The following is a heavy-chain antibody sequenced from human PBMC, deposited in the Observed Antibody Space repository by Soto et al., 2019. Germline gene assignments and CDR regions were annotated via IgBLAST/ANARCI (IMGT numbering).Heavy chain of an antibody. D-gene: IGHD3-22*01. CDR1: GDTLSTYY. CDR2: INPRSGKT. V-gene: IGHV1-46*03. Sequence: VQLLQSGAEVKRPGASVKISCKASGDTLSTYYMHWARQAPGQGLERMGIINPRSGKTNYPQKFPGRVTMTRDTSTTTVYMELSTLRSEDTAMYYCARGVGYSDSSGYPFDYWGQGTLVTVSS. CDR3: ARGVGYSDSSGYPFDY. J-gene: IGHJ4*02.